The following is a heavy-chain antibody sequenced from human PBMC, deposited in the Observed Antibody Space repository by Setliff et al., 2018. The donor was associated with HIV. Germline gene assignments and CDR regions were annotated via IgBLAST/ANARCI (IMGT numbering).Heavy chain of an antibody. V-gene: IGHV1-69*16. CDR2: IIPILGIA. J-gene: IGHJ4*02. D-gene: IGHD2-15*01. CDR3: ARGAVVTNYFDY. Sequence: VKVSCKASGYTFTGYYMHWVRQAPGQGLEWIGGIIPILGIANYAQKFQGRVTITTDGSTSTAYMELSSLRSEDTAVYYCARGAVVTNYFDYWGQGTLVTVSS. CDR1: GYTFTGYY.